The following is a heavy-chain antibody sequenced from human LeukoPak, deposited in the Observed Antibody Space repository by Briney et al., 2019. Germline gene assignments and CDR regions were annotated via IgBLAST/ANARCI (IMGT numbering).Heavy chain of an antibody. CDR1: GFTFSSYD. V-gene: IGHV3-30*02. Sequence: GGSLRLSCAASGFTFSSYDMNWVRQAPGKGLEWVTFIRFDGSKNYYADSVKGRFTISRDNSKNTLCLQMNSLRAEDTAVYYCAKHKYTSSWYYFEYWGQGTPVTVSS. CDR2: IRFDGSKN. CDR3: AKHKYTSSWYYFEY. D-gene: IGHD6-13*01. J-gene: IGHJ4*02.